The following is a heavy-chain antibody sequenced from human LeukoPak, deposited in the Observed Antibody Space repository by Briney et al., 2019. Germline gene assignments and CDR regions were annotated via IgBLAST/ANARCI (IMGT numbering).Heavy chain of an antibody. CDR2: ISAYNGNT. CDR1: GYTFTSFG. Sequence: GASVKASCKASGYTFTSFGISWVRQAPGQGLEWMGWISAYNGNTNYAQKLQGRVTMTTDTSTSTAYMELRSLRSDDTAVYYCARDLGTDQQLIFFDYWGQGTLVTVSS. V-gene: IGHV1-18*04. J-gene: IGHJ4*02. D-gene: IGHD6-13*01. CDR3: ARDLGTDQQLIFFDY.